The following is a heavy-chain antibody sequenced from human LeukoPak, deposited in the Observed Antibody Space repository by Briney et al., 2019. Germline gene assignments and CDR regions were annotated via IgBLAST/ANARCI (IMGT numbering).Heavy chain of an antibody. Sequence: GGSLRLSCAASGFTFSDYYMSWIRQAPGKGLEWVSYISSSGSTIYYADSVKGRFTISRDNAKNSLYLQMNSLRAEDTAVYYCARDTTIFGVVIKYYYYYMDVWGKGTTVTVSS. J-gene: IGHJ6*03. CDR3: ARDTTIFGVVIKYYYYYMDV. D-gene: IGHD3-3*01. V-gene: IGHV3-11*04. CDR2: ISSSGSTI. CDR1: GFTFSDYY.